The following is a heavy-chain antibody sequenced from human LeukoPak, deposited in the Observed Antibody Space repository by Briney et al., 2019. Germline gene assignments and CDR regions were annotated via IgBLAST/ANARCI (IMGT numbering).Heavy chain of an antibody. CDR3: ARGSSSGWPDYFDH. Sequence: GGSLRLSCAASGFILSTYWMHWVRQVPGKGLLWVSRINGDGKDTPYADSVKGRFTISRDNAKNMLYLQMNSLRVEVTGVYYCARGSSSGWPDYFDHWGQGALVTVSS. D-gene: IGHD6-19*01. CDR1: GFILSTYW. J-gene: IGHJ4*02. CDR2: INGDGKDT. V-gene: IGHV3-74*01.